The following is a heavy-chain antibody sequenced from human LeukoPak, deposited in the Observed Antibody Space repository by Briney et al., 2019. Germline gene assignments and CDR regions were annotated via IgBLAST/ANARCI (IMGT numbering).Heavy chain of an antibody. CDR1: GYSISSGYY. V-gene: IGHV4-38-2*02. Sequence: KTSETLSLTCAVSGYSISSGYYWGWIRQPPGKGLEWIGSIYHSGSTYYNPSLKSRVTISVDMSKNQFSLKLSSVTAADTAVYYCARDATMMGNYFNYWGQGTLVTVSS. D-gene: IGHD5-12*01. CDR2: IYHSGST. CDR3: ARDATMMGNYFNY. J-gene: IGHJ4*02.